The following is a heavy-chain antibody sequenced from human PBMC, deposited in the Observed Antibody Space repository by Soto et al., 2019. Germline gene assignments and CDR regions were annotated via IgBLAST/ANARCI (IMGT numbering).Heavy chain of an antibody. V-gene: IGHV1-69*12. CDR2: VIPMFGTE. CDR1: GGTFRIYT. D-gene: IGHD4-17*01. CDR3: ARADGGCDYNY. J-gene: IGHJ4*02. Sequence: QVQLVQSGAEVKKPGSSVKVSCKASGGTFRIYTISWVRQAPGQGLEWMGGVIPMFGTENYAQKFQGRVTIPADESTSTAYMELSSLRSEDTAIYYGARADGGCDYNYWGQGTLVTVSS.